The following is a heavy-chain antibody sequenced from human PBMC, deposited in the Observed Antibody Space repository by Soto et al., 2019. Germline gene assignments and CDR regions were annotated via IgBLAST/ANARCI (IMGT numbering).Heavy chain of an antibody. Sequence: GESWISCKGSGYSFTSYWIGWVRQMPGKGLEWMGIIYPGDSDTRYSPSFQGQVTISADKSISTAYLQWSSLKASDTAMYYCARRGGSRNYYYYGMDVWGQGTTVTVFS. J-gene: IGHJ6*02. CDR1: GYSFTSYW. V-gene: IGHV5-51*01. D-gene: IGHD2-2*01. CDR3: ARRGGSRNYYYYGMDV. CDR2: IYPGDSDT.